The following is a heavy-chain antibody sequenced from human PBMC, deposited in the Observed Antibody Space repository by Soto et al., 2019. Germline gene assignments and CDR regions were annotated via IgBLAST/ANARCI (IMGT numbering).Heavy chain of an antibody. CDR1: GFSFNRYG. Sequence: QVQLVESGGGVVQPGRSLSLSCAASGFSFNRYGMHWVRQAPGKGLDWVAVISYDGSDKYYADSVKGRFTISRDNSKNTLYLHMDSLKSEDTAVYYCAKDQRWRVPTIPSPYFDYWGQGSLVTVSS. CDR2: ISYDGSDK. CDR3: AKDQRWRVPTIPSPYFDY. V-gene: IGHV3-30*18. D-gene: IGHD5-12*01. J-gene: IGHJ4*02.